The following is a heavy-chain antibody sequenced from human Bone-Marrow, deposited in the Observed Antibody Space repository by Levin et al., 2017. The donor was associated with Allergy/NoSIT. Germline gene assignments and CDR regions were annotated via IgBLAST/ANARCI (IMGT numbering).Heavy chain of an antibody. CDR3: ARWGGSPSHFYYYMDV. Sequence: AASVKVSCKASGYTFTSYGISWVRQAPGQGLEWMGWISAYNSNTNYAQNLQGRVTMTTDETTRTAYMELRSLRSDDTAVYHCARWGGSPSHFYYYMDVWGKGTTVTVSS. V-gene: IGHV1-18*01. J-gene: IGHJ6*03. CDR1: GYTFTSYG. CDR2: ISAYNSNT. D-gene: IGHD2-15*01.